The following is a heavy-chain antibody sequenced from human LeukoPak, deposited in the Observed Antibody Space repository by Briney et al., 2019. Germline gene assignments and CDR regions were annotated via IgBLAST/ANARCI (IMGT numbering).Heavy chain of an antibody. V-gene: IGHV1-8*01. J-gene: IGHJ4*02. CDR1: GYTFTSYD. Sequence: AASVKVSCKASGYTFTSYDINWVRQATGQGLEWMGWMNPNSGNTGYAQKFQGRVTMTRNTSISTAYMELSSLRSEDTAVYYCARGPRPPWWQQPGYYFDYWGQGTLVTVSS. D-gene: IGHD2-15*01. CDR2: MNPNSGNT. CDR3: ARGPRPPWWQQPGYYFDY.